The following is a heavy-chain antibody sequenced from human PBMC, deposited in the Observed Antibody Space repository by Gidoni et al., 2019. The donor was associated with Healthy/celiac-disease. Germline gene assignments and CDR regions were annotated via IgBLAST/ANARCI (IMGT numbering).Heavy chain of an antibody. Sequence: QVQLPASGPGLVKPSETLSLTCTVSGGSISSYYWSWIRQPPGKGLEWIGYIYYSGSTNYNPSLKSRVTISVDTSKNQFSLKLSSVTAADTAVYYCAGRVASSSWYMGYWGQGTLVTVSS. CDR3: AGRVASSSWYMGY. J-gene: IGHJ4*02. CDR2: IYYSGST. D-gene: IGHD6-13*01. V-gene: IGHV4-59*08. CDR1: GGSISSYY.